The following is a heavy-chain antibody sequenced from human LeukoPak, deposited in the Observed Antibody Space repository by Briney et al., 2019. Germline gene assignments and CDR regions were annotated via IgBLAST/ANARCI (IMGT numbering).Heavy chain of an antibody. J-gene: IGHJ1*01. D-gene: IGHD3-22*01. CDR2: IKSDGKT. CDR3: ARAPSEIGGYYPEYFRH. CDR1: GFTFSSYW. V-gene: IGHV3-74*01. Sequence: GGSLRLSCAASGFTFSSYWMHWFRKAPGKGLVWVSRIKSDGKTDYADSVKGRFTISRDNAKNTVSLQMNSLRAEDTGVYYCARAPSEIGGYYPEYFRHWGQGTLVTVSS.